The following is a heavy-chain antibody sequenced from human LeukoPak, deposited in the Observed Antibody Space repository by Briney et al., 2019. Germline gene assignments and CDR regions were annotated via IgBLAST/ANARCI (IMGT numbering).Heavy chain of an antibody. Sequence: MTSETLSLTCTVSGGSISSYYWSWIRQPAGKGLEWLGRIYTSGSPNYNPSLKSRVTMSVDTSKNQFSLKLSSVAAADTAVYYWARDFQAEPSSWFNNWFDPWGQGTLVTVSS. CDR1: GGSISSYY. CDR2: IYTSGSP. J-gene: IGHJ5*02. CDR3: ARDFQAEPSSWFNNWFDP. D-gene: IGHD6-13*01. V-gene: IGHV4-4*07.